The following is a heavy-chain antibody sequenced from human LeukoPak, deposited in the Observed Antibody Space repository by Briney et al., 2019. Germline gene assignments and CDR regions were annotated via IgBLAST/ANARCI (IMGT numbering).Heavy chain of an antibody. V-gene: IGHV3-53*01. CDR2: FYVGGAT. CDR1: GFTFSSYW. CDR3: ARGDGYNFFDY. J-gene: IGHJ4*02. D-gene: IGHD5-24*01. Sequence: GGSLRLSCAATGFTFSSYWMHWVRQPPGKGLEWVSVFYVGGATYYADSVKGRFTISRDNSENTLYLQMKSLRAEDTAVYYCARGDGYNFFDYWGQGTLVTVSS.